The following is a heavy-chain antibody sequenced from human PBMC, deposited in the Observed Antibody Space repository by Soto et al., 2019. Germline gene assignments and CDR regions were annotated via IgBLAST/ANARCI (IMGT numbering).Heavy chain of an antibody. V-gene: IGHV3-23*01. CDR3: ARQTSGWYGWFDP. D-gene: IGHD6-19*01. CDR2: ISSSGGST. Sequence: EVQLLESGGGLVQPGGSLRLSCAASGFTFSNYVMSWVRQAPGKGLEWVSVISSSGGSTYYADSVKGRFTISRDNSKNPLIQKIRSWSAEDTAYYCCARQTSGWYGWFDPWGRGPVATVSS. CDR1: GFTFSNYV. J-gene: IGHJ5*02.